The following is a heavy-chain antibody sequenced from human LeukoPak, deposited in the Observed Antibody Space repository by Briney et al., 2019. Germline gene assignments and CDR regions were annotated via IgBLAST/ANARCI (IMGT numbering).Heavy chain of an antibody. CDR2: IISTGTI. CDR3: ARHSLSIDAFDI. Sequence: SETLSLTCTVSGASISGYYWSWIRQPPGKRLEGIGYIISTGTINYNPSLKSRVTISVDTSKNQFSLKLSSVTAADTAVYYCARHSLSIDAFDIWGQGTMVTVSS. CDR1: GASISGYY. J-gene: IGHJ3*02. D-gene: IGHD4-11*01. V-gene: IGHV4-59*08.